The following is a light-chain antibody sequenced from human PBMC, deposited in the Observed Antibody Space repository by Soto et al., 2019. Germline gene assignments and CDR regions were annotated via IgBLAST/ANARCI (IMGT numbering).Light chain of an antibody. Sequence: EIVMTQSPATLSLSPGERATLSCRASLSVSSDLAWYRQKPGQAPRLLIYGASTRATGIPARFSGSGSGTEFTLTISSLQSEDVAAYYCQKYNSAPLTFGGGTKVDIK. V-gene: IGKV3-15*01. CDR1: LSVSSD. CDR2: GAS. J-gene: IGKJ4*01. CDR3: QKYNSAPLT.